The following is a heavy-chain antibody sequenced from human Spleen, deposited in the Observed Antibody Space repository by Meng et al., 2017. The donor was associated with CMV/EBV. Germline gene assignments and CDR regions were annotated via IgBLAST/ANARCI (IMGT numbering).Heavy chain of an antibody. J-gene: IGHJ6*02. CDR2: IYHSGST. CDR3: VRGWDSPSYKMLYYYYGMDV. D-gene: IGHD1-1*01. V-gene: IGHV4-39*07. CDR1: GGSISSADYY. Sequence: SETLSLTCTVSGGSISSADYYWACIRQPPGKGLEWIGSIYHSGSTFYNTSLKSRVSRSVDTSKTQISLRLTSVTAANTAVYYCVRGWDSPSYKMLYYYYGMDVCGQGTTVTVSS.